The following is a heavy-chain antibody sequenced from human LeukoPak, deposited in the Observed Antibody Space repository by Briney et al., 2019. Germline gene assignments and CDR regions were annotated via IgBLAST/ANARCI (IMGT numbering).Heavy chain of an antibody. CDR2: IYPGDSDT. V-gene: IGHV5-51*01. J-gene: IGHJ4*02. CDR1: GYSFTSYW. CDR3: ARLLTFYSGYDCYFDY. D-gene: IGHD5-12*01. Sequence: GESLKISCKGSGYSFTSYWIGWVRQMPGKGLEWMGIIYPGDSDTRYSPSFQGQVTISADKSISTAYLQWSSLKASDTAMYYCARLLTFYSGYDCYFDYWGQGTLVTVSS.